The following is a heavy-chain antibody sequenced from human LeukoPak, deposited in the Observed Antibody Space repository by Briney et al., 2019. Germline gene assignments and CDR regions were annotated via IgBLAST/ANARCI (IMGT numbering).Heavy chain of an antibody. J-gene: IGHJ3*02. CDR1: GGSISGYY. CDR3: ARHSIIGAFDI. V-gene: IGHV4-59*08. CDR2: IYYSGST. D-gene: IGHD3-10*01. Sequence: SETLSLTCTVSGGSISGYYWSWIRQPPGKGLEWIGYIYYSGSTNYNPSLKSRVTISVDTSKNQFSLKLSSVTAADTAVYYCARHSIIGAFDIWGQGTMVTVSS.